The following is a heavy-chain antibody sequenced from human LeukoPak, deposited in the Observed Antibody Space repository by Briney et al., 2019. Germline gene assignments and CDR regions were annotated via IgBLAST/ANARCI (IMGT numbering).Heavy chain of an antibody. D-gene: IGHD1-26*01. CDR2: ITGSSEIM. J-gene: IGHJ4*02. Sequence: GGSLRLSCAASGFTFSSYSMSWVRQAPGKGLEWVSYITGSSEIMYYADSVKGRFTISRDNANNLLYLQMNSLRAEDTAVYYCARGYSGSYTFDNWGQGALVTVSS. CDR3: ARGYSGSYTFDN. CDR1: GFTFSSYS. V-gene: IGHV3-48*04.